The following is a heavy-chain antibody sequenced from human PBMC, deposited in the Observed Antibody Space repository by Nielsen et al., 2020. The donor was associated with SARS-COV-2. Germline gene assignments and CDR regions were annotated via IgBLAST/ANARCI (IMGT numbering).Heavy chain of an antibody. Sequence: GESLKISCAASGFTFSSYSMNWVRQAPGKGLEWVSAISGSGGSTYYADSVKGRFTISRDNSKNTLYLQMNSLRAEDTAVYYCAKDRSSRANSYYYGMDVWGQGTTVTVSS. J-gene: IGHJ6*02. D-gene: IGHD6-13*01. CDR3: AKDRSSRANSYYYGMDV. CDR2: ISGSGGST. V-gene: IGHV3-23*01. CDR1: GFTFSSYS.